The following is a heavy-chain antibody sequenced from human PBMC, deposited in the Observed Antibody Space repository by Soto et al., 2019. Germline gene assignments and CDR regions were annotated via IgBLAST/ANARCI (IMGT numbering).Heavy chain of an antibody. Sequence: GGSLRLSCAASGFTFSNAWMNWVRQAPGKGLEWVGRIKSKTDGGTTDYAAPVKGRFTISRDDSKNTLYLQMNSLKTEDTAVYYCTTGLGPYYYYYYGMDVWGQGTTVTVSS. CDR1: GFTFSNAW. V-gene: IGHV3-15*07. CDR3: TTGLGPYYYYYYGMDV. CDR2: IKSKTDGGTT. J-gene: IGHJ6*02.